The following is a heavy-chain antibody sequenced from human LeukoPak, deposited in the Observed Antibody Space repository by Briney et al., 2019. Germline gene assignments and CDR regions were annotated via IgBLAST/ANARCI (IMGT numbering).Heavy chain of an antibody. D-gene: IGHD6-6*01. CDR2: IYYSGST. Sequence: SETLSLTCTVSGGSISSSSYSWGWIRQPPGKGLEWIGSIYYSGSTYYNPSLKSRVTISVDTSKNQFSLKLSSVTAADTAVYYCARQILIAARPVGFDYWGQGTLVTVSS. CDR3: ARQILIAARPVGFDY. CDR1: GGSISSSSYS. V-gene: IGHV4-39*01. J-gene: IGHJ4*02.